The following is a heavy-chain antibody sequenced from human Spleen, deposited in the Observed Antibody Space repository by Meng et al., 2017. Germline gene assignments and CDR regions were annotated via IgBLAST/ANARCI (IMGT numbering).Heavy chain of an antibody. CDR2: IDTGNGDT. CDR3: ARGPYSSGFPTIDY. Sequence: QVQLVQSGAEVKKPGASVKVSCKASDYTFTGYGVSWVRQAPGQRLEWMGWIDTGNGDTKYSQNLQGRVTITRDTSARIAYMELNSLTSEDTAVYYCARGPYSSGFPTIDYWGQGTLVTVSS. J-gene: IGHJ4*02. D-gene: IGHD6-19*01. V-gene: IGHV1-3*04. CDR1: DYTFTGYG.